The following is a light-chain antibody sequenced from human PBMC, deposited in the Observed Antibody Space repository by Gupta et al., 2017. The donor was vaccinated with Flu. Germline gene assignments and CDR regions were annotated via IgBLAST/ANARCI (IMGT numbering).Light chain of an antibody. CDR3: LQANSYPHT. Sequence: DIQMTQSPSSVSASVGDRVTITCRASQDISKVLAWYQQKPGKAPKLLIYSASSLFSGVPSRFSGSGSGTXFTLTIXRLQPEDFATYYCLQANSYPHTFGXGTKVDVK. J-gene: IGKJ3*01. V-gene: IGKV1-12*01. CDR1: QDISKV. CDR2: SAS.